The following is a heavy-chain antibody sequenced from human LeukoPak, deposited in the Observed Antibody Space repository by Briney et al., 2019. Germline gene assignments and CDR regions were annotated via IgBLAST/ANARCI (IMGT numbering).Heavy chain of an antibody. J-gene: IGHJ5*02. CDR3: AREVQLERHWFDP. Sequence: GGSLRLSCAASGFTFSSYTMNWVRQAPGKGLEWVSSISTSSSYIYYADSVKGRFTISRDNAKNSLYLQMNSLRAEDTAVYYCAREVQLERHWFDPWGQGTLVTVSS. V-gene: IGHV3-21*01. CDR2: ISTSSSYI. CDR1: GFTFSSYT. D-gene: IGHD1-1*01.